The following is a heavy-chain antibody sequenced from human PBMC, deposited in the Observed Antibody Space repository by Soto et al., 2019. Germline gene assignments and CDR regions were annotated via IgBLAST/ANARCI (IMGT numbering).Heavy chain of an antibody. CDR2: IYHHGST. CDR1: GGSISSGGYS. D-gene: IGHD4-4*01. V-gene: IGHV4-30-2*01. J-gene: IGHJ4*02. Sequence: QLQLQESGSGLVKPSQTLSLICAGSGGSISSGGYSWSWMRQPPGKGLEWIGYIYHHGSTYYNPALNSRVTISVDRSKNEFSLKLSSVTAADTAVYYCARGMTTVTTIDYWCQRTLVTVSS. CDR3: ARGMTTVTTIDY.